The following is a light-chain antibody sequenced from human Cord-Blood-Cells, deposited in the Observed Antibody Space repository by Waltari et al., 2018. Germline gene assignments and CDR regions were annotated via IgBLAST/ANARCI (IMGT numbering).Light chain of an antibody. CDR3: QQYNSYAYT. V-gene: IGKV1-5*03. CDR2: KAS. J-gene: IGKJ2*01. CDR1: QSISSW. Sequence: DIQMTQSPSTLSASVGDRVTITCRASQSISSWLAWYQQKPGKAPKLLIYKASSLERGVPSRLSARGSGTEFTLTISSLPPDDFATYYCQQYNSYAYTFGQGTKLEIK.